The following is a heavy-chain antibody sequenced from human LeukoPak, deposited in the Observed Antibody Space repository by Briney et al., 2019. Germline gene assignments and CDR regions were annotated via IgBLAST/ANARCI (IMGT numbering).Heavy chain of an antibody. CDR2: ISYDGSNK. Sequence: GGSLRLSCAASGFTFSSYGMHWVRQAPGKGLEWVAVISYDGSNKYYADSVKGRFTISRDNSKNTLYLQMNSLRAEDTAVYYCAKDTVAEDAFDIWGQGTMVTVSS. V-gene: IGHV3-30*18. J-gene: IGHJ3*02. CDR3: AKDTVAEDAFDI. D-gene: IGHD6-19*01. CDR1: GFTFSSYG.